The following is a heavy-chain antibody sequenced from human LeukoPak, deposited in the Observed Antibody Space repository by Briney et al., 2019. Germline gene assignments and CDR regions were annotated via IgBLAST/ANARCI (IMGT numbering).Heavy chain of an antibody. V-gene: IGHV3-11*01. Sequence: PGGSLRLSCAASGFPFSDYYMSWIRQAPGKGLEWVSYISSSGSTIYYADSVKGRFTISRDNAKNSLYLQMNSLRAEDTAVYYCAREKSTVTTVDYWGQGTLVTVSS. D-gene: IGHD4-4*01. CDR2: ISSSGSTI. CDR1: GFPFSDYY. J-gene: IGHJ4*02. CDR3: AREKSTVTTVDY.